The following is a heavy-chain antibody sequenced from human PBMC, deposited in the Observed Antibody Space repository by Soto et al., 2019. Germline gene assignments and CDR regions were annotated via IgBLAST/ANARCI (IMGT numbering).Heavy chain of an antibody. D-gene: IGHD2-8*02. CDR3: ARDVSLVFDP. CDR2: ISSSSSYI. CDR1: GFTFSSYS. J-gene: IGHJ5*02. V-gene: IGHV3-21*01. Sequence: GGSLRLSCAASGFTFSSYSMNWVRQAPGKGLEWVSSISSSSSYIYYADSVKGRFTISRDNAKNTLYLQMNSLRAEDTAVYYCARDVSLVFDPWGQGTLVTVSS.